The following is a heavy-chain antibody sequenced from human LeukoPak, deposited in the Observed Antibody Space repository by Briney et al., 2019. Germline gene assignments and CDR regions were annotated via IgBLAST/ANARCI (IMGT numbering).Heavy chain of an antibody. CDR3: ARDQVPAAAGTGDAFDI. CDR2: INTNTGNP. V-gene: IGHV7-4-1*02. CDR1: GGTFSSYA. J-gene: IGHJ3*02. Sequence: GASVKVSCKASGGTFSSYAISWVRQAPGQGLEWMGWINTNTGNPTYAQGFTGRFVFSLDTSVSTAYLQISSLKAEDTAVYYCARDQVPAAAGTGDAFDIWGQGTLVTVSS. D-gene: IGHD6-13*01.